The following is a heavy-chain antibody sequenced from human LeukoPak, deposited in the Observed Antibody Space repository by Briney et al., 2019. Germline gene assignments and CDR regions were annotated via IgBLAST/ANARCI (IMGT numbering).Heavy chain of an antibody. D-gene: IGHD1-26*01. Sequence: VASVKVSCKASGYTFTSYGISWVRQAPGQGLEWMGWISAYNGNTNYAQKLQGRVTMTTDTSTSTAYMELRSLRSDDTAVYYCATPRLYSGSYFAFDIWGQGTMVTVSS. J-gene: IGHJ3*02. CDR2: ISAYNGNT. CDR1: GYTFTSYG. V-gene: IGHV1-18*01. CDR3: ATPRLYSGSYFAFDI.